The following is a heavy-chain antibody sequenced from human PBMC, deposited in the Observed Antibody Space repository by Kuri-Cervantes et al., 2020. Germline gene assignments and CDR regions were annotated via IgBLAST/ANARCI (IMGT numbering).Heavy chain of an antibody. D-gene: IGHD5-18*01. Sequence: GGSLRLSCAASGFTFSSYAMHWVRQAPGKGLEWVAVIWYDGSNKYYADSVKGRFTISRDNSKNTLYLQMNSLRAEDTAVYYCAKDLFAAADALEGYSYGYGWGIDYWGQGTLVTVSS. J-gene: IGHJ4*02. V-gene: IGHV3-33*06. CDR2: IWYDGSNK. CDR3: AKDLFAAADALEGYSYGYGWGIDY. CDR1: GFTFSSYA.